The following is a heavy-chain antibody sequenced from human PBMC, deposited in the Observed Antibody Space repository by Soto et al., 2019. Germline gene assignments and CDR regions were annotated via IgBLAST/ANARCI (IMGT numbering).Heavy chain of an antibody. CDR2: MSGSGSSE. Sequence: GGSLRLSCAASGFTFSDHYMAWIRQAPGKGLELVAHMSGSGSSEDYGDSVKGRFPILRENSKNLRFRQMFFVRAEDTAFYSYAREISYVCGRELYYGREVLGQVAGVIVSS. CDR1: GFTFSDHY. V-gene: IGHV3-11*01. J-gene: IGHJ6*02. D-gene: IGHD3-16*01. CDR3: AREISYVCGRELYYGREV.